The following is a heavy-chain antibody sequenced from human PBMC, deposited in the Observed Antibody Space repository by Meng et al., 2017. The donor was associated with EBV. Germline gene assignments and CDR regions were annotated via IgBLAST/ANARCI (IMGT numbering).Heavy chain of an antibody. D-gene: IGHD5-24*01. Sequence: QVQLVQAGGEVKKPGDSVKVSCRASGYTFTSYGISWVRQAPGQGLEWMGWISAYNGNTNYAQKLQGRVTMTTDTSTSTAYMELRSLRSDDTAVYYCASSRDGYPRRYWGQGTLVTVSS. V-gene: IGHV1-18*01. CDR3: ASSRDGYPRRY. J-gene: IGHJ4*02. CDR2: ISAYNGNT. CDR1: GYTFTSYG.